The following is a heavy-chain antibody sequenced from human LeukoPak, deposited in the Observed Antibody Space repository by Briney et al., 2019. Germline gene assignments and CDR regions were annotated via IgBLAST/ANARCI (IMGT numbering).Heavy chain of an antibody. Sequence: SETLSLTCTVSSGSISSYYRSWIRQPAGKGLEWIGRIYTSGSTNYNPSLKSRVTMSVDTSKNQFSLKLSSVTAADTAVYYCARVATGGYYYDSSGYYSPSDAFDIWGQGTMVTVSS. J-gene: IGHJ3*02. CDR2: IYTSGST. CDR3: ARVATGGYYYDSSGYYSPSDAFDI. D-gene: IGHD3-22*01. CDR1: SGSISSYY. V-gene: IGHV4-4*07.